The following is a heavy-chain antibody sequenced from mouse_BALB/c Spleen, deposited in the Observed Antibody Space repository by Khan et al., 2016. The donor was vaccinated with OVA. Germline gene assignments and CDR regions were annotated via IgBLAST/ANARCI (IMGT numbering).Heavy chain of an antibody. CDR2: IDPPNGNT. D-gene: IGHD6-1*01. V-gene: IGHV14-3*02. CDR3: ARIARK. CDR1: GLNIKDTY. J-gene: IGHJ2*01. Sequence: EVQLQQSGAELVKSGATVKLSCTASGLNIKDTYMHWLKQWPEQGLEWLGRIDPPNGNTKYDPQFQGKAPITADTSTNPAYQQLSSLTTEDAAVYYCARIARKWGQGTTLTVSS.